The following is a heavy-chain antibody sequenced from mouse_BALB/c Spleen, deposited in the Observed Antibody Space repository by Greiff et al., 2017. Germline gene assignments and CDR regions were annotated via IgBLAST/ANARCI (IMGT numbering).Heavy chain of an antibody. D-gene: IGHD1-2*01. V-gene: IGHV1S137*01. Sequence: VQLQQSGAELVRPGVSVKISCKGSGYTFTDYAMHWVKQSHAKSLEWIGVISTYYGDASYNQKFKGKATMTVDKSSSTAYMELARLTSEDSAIYYCARDDLLLRLQNYAMDYWGQGTSVTVSS. CDR1: GYTFTDYA. CDR2: ISTYYGDA. J-gene: IGHJ4*01. CDR3: ARDDLLLRLQNYAMDY.